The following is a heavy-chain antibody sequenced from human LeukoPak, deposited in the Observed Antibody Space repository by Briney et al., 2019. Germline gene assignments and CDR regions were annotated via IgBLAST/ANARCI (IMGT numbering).Heavy chain of an antibody. Sequence: PSETLSLTYAVYGGSFSGYYWSWIRQPPGKGLEWIGEINHSGSTNYNPSLKSRVTISVDTSKNQFSLKLSSVTAADTAVYYCASLRATTVTTTSTYYYYGMDVWGQGTTVTVSS. CDR1: GGSFSGYY. CDR2: INHSGST. CDR3: ASLRATTVTTTSTYYYYGMDV. V-gene: IGHV4-34*01. D-gene: IGHD4-4*01. J-gene: IGHJ6*02.